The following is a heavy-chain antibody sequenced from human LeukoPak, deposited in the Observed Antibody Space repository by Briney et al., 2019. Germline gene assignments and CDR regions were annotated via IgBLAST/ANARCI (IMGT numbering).Heavy chain of an antibody. CDR3: ARDREIIAVAGEYYFDY. D-gene: IGHD6-19*01. J-gene: IGHJ4*02. Sequence: ASVKVSCKASGYTFTGYYMHWVRQAPGQGLEWMGRINPNSGGTNYAQKFQGRVTMTRDTSISTAYMELSRLRSDDTAVYYCARDREIIAVAGEYYFDYWGQGTLVTFSS. V-gene: IGHV1-2*06. CDR2: INPNSGGT. CDR1: GYTFTGYY.